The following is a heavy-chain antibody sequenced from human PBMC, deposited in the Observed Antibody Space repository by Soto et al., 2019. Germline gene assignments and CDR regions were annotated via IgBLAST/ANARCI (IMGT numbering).Heavy chain of an antibody. J-gene: IGHJ6*02. CDR3: TRGHHSMDV. Sequence: GRSLRLSCAAAGFTFSDHYMSWIRQAPGKGLEWVSYITPTNTDTDYADSVKGRFTISRDNARNSLYLQMNSLRAEDTAVYYCTRGHHSMDVWGQGTAVTVSS. V-gene: IGHV3-11*06. CDR2: ITPTNTDT. CDR1: GFTFSDHY.